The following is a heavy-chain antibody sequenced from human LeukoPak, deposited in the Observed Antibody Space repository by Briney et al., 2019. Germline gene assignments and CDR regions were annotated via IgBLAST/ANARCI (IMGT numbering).Heavy chain of an antibody. D-gene: IGHD1-1*01. Sequence: PGGSLRLSCAASGFTVSSYSMNWVRQAPGKGLEWVSSISSSSSYIYYADSVKGRFTISRDNAKNSLYLQMNSLRAEDTAVYYCAKVSGATLNYGMDVWGQGTTVTVSS. CDR1: GFTVSSYS. CDR2: ISSSSSYI. CDR3: AKVSGATLNYGMDV. V-gene: IGHV3-21*04. J-gene: IGHJ6*02.